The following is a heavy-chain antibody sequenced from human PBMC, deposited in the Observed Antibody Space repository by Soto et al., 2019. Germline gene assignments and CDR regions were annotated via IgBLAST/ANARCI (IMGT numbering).Heavy chain of an antibody. V-gene: IGHV1-18*01. CDR3: ARQNYYSGMDV. J-gene: IGHJ6*02. CDR1: GYTFTSYF. CDR2: ISAYNGNT. Sequence: QAQLVQSGGEVKKPGASVKVSCKTSGYTFTSYFITWVRQAPGQGLEWVGWISAYNGNTNDGKMLQGRVTLTTDTSTSTGYLERRRLRSYDTAVYFCARQNYYSGMDVWGQGTTVTVSS.